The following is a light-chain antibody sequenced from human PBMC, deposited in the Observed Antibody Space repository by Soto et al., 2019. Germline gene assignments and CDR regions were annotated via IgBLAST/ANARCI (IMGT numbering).Light chain of an antibody. CDR1: QSVSSSY. CDR2: GAS. J-gene: IGKJ2*01. V-gene: IGKV3-20*01. CDR3: QQYGSSPPNT. Sequence: EIVLTQSPGTLSLSPGERATLSCRASQSVSSSYLAWYQQKLGQAPTLLIYGASSRATGIPDRFSGSGSGTDFTLTISRLEPEDFAVYYCQQYGSSPPNTFGQGTKLEIK.